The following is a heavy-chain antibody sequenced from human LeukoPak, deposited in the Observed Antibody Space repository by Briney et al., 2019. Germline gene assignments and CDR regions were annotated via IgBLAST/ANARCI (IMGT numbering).Heavy chain of an antibody. CDR2: MNPNSGNT. V-gene: IGHV1-8*01. J-gene: IGHJ3*02. Sequence: ASVKVSCKASGYTFTSYDINWVRQATGQGLEWMGWMNPNSGNTGYAQKFQGRVTITRNTSISTAYMELSSLRSEDTAVYYCARGIYSNDAFDIWGQGTMVTVSS. CDR3: ARGIYSNDAFDI. D-gene: IGHD4-11*01. CDR1: GYTFTSYD.